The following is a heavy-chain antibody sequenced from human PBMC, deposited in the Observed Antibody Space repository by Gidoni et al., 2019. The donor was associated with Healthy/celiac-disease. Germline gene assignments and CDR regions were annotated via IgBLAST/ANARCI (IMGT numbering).Heavy chain of an antibody. CDR2: IYYSGST. D-gene: IGHD4-17*01. CDR3: ARDRVIVRVRDYGDYEDYYGMDV. Sequence: QVQLQESGPGLVKPSETLSLTCTVAGGSISSYDWSWIRQPPGKGLEWIGYIYYSGSTNYNPSLKSRVTISVDTSKNQFSLKLSSVTAADTAVYYCARDRVIVRVRDYGDYEDYYGMDVGAKGPRSPSP. V-gene: IGHV4-59*01. CDR1: GGSISSYD. J-gene: IGHJ6*02.